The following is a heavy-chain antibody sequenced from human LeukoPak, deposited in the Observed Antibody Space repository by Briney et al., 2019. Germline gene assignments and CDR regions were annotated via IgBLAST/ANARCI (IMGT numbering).Heavy chain of an antibody. D-gene: IGHD1-14*01. V-gene: IGHV3-9*01. CDR3: AKDLGAGEPYYYGMDV. J-gene: IGHJ6*02. Sequence: PGRSLRLSCAASGFTFDDYAMYWVRQAPGKGLEWVSGISWNSDSAGYVDSVKGRFTISRDNAKNSLYLQMNSLRTEDTALYYCAKDLGAGEPYYYGMDVWGQGTTVTVSS. CDR1: GFTFDDYA. CDR2: ISWNSDSA.